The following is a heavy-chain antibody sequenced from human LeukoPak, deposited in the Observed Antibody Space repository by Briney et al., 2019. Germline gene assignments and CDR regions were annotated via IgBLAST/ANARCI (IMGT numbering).Heavy chain of an antibody. CDR1: GGSISSYY. J-gene: IGHJ4*02. CDR3: ARGTSSGYFDY. Sequence: SETLSLTCTVSGGSISSYYWSWIRQPPGKGLEWIGYMYYSGSTNYNPSLKSRVTISVDTSKNQFSLKLSSVTAADTAVYYCARGTSSGYFDYWGQGTLVTVSS. CDR2: MYYSGST. V-gene: IGHV4-59*01. D-gene: IGHD3-10*01.